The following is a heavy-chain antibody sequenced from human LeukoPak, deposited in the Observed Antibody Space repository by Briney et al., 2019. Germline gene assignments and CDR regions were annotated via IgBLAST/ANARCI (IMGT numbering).Heavy chain of an antibody. J-gene: IGHJ4*02. CDR3: ARESSGIAATDKIDF. Sequence: GGSLRLSCVASGFTFSSYSMNWVRQAPGKGLEWVSSFTSRSGTIYYADSVKGRFTISRDNAKNLLFLQMSSLRVEDTAVYYCARESSGIAATDKIDFWGQGTLVTVSS. CDR2: FTSRSGTI. V-gene: IGHV3-21*01. D-gene: IGHD6-13*01. CDR1: GFTFSSYS.